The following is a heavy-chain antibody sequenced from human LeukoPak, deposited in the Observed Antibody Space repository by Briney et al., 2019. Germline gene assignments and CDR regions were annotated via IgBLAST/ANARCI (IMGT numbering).Heavy chain of an antibody. J-gene: IGHJ4*02. D-gene: IGHD1-26*01. V-gene: IGHV3-30*18. CDR1: GFTFSSYG. CDR2: ISYDGSNK. Sequence: GGSLRLSCAASGFTFSSYGMHWVRQAPGKGLEWVAVISYDGSNKYYADSVKGRFAISRDNSKNTLYLQMNSLRAEDTAVYYCAKSGRPSYALDYWGQGTLVTVSS. CDR3: AKSGRPSYALDY.